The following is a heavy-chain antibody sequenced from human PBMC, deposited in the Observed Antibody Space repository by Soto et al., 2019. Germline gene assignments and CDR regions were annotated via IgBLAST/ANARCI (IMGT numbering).Heavy chain of an antibody. J-gene: IGHJ4*02. CDR1: GFTFSSYG. V-gene: IGHV3-30*18. CDR3: ANGDLVGATDFDY. CDR2: ISYDGSNK. Sequence: QVQLVESRGGVVQPGRSLRLSCAASGFTFSSYGMHWVRQAPGKGLEWVAVISYDGSNKYYADSVKGRFTISRDNSKNTLYLQMNSLRAEDTAVYYCANGDLVGATDFDYWGQGTLVTVSS. D-gene: IGHD1-26*01.